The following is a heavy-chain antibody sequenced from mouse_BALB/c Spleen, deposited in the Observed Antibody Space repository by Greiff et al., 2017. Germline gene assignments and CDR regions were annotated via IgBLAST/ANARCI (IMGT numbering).Heavy chain of an antibody. CDR3: ARHPPYYRYAMDY. CDR1: GFTFSSYT. Sequence: EVHLVESGGGLVQPGGSLKLSCAASGFTFSSYTMSWVRQTPEKRLEWVAYISNGGGSTYYPDTVKGRFTISRDNAKNTLYLQMSSLKSEDTAMYYCARHPPYYRYAMDYWGQGTSVTVSS. D-gene: IGHD2-14*01. V-gene: IGHV5-12-2*01. CDR2: ISNGGGST. J-gene: IGHJ4*01.